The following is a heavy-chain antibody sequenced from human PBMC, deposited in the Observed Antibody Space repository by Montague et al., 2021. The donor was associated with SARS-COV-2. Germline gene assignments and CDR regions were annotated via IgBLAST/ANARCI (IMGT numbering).Heavy chain of an antibody. J-gene: IGHJ4*02. CDR3: ARGAPGY. D-gene: IGHD1-1*01. V-gene: IGHV4-34*01. CDR2: INYDGST. Sequence: SETLSLTCAVYGGSFSDYHWTWIRQSPGEGLEWIGRINYDGSTKYNPSLKSRVTISIDTSKNQFSLKLTSVTAADTAVYYCARGAPGYWGQGTLVTVSS. CDR1: GGSFSDYH.